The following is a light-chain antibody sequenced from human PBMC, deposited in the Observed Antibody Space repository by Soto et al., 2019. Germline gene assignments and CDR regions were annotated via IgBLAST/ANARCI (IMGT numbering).Light chain of an antibody. Sequence: QSALTQPASVSGSPGQSITISCTGTSSDVGGYNYVSWYQQHPGKAPKLMIYDVSNRPSGVSNRFSGSKSGNTASLTISGLPDEDEADYYCSSYTSSSTWVFGGGTKLTVL. V-gene: IGLV2-14*01. CDR3: SSYTSSSTWV. CDR2: DVS. J-gene: IGLJ3*02. CDR1: SSDVGGYNY.